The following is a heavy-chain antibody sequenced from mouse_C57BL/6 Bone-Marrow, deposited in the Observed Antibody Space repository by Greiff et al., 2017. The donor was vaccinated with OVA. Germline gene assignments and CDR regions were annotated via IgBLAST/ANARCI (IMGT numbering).Heavy chain of an antibody. J-gene: IGHJ2*01. CDR1: GYTFTDYE. V-gene: IGHV1-15*01. CDR3: TRQLVYYFDY. D-gene: IGHD4-1*02. Sequence: VQLQQSGAELVRPGASVTLSCKASGYTFTDYEMHWVKQTPVHGLEWIGAIDPATGGTAYNQKFKGKAILTADKSSSTAYMELRSLTSEDSAVYYCTRQLVYYFDYWGQGTTLTVSS. CDR2: IDPATGGT.